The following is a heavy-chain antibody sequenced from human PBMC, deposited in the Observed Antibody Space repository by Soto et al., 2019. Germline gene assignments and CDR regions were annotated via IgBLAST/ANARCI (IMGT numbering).Heavy chain of an antibody. Sequence: SETLSLTCTVSGGSISSYYWSWTRQPPGKGLEWIGYIYYSGSTNYNPSLKSRVTISVDTSKNQFSLKLSSVTVADTAVYYCAREVDYYYGMDVWGQGTTVTVSS. V-gene: IGHV4-59*01. CDR2: IYYSGST. CDR3: AREVDYYYGMDV. CDR1: GGSISSYY. J-gene: IGHJ6*02.